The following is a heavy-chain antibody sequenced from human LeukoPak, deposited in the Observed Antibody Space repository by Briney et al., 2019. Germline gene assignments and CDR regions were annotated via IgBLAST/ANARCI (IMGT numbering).Heavy chain of an antibody. CDR2: IFYSGGST. J-gene: IGHJ4*02. D-gene: IGHD2/OR15-2a*01. CDR3: ARRNTADASIDF. CDR1: GGSIIGHW. Sequence: PSETLSLTCTVSGGSIIGHWWSWIRQPPGKGLEGIGDIFYSGGSTNYNPSLKSRLTMSLDTSKNQFSLKLTSVTAADTAMYYCARRNTADASIDFWGQGTLVTASS. V-gene: IGHV4-59*08.